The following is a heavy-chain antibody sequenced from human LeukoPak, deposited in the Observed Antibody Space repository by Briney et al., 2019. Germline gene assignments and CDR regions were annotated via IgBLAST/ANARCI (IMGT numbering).Heavy chain of an antibody. CDR3: AKYTVVVAVNFAC. Sequence: GGSLRLSCAASGFTFSSYAMSWVRQAPGKGLEWVSAISGSGGRTYYADSVTGPFTISRDPSTNTMYLQIVSLRTADPAVYSCAKYTVVVAVNFACWCQGTLVTVSS. D-gene: IGHD2-15*01. V-gene: IGHV3-23*01. J-gene: IGHJ4*02. CDR1: GFTFSSYA. CDR2: ISGSGGRT.